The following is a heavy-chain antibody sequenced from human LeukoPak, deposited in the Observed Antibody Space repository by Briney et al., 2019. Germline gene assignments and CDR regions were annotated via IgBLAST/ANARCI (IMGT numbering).Heavy chain of an antibody. D-gene: IGHD3-10*01. Sequence: GGSLRLYCAASGFTFSSYSMSWIRQAPGKGLDWVSSISGSGGNMYYADSVKGRFTISRDNARSSLYLQMNSLRDEDTAVYYCARRFGQLLYPLDYWGQGTLVTVSS. J-gene: IGHJ4*02. V-gene: IGHV3-21*01. CDR1: GFTFSSYS. CDR2: ISGSGGNM. CDR3: ARRFGQLLYPLDY.